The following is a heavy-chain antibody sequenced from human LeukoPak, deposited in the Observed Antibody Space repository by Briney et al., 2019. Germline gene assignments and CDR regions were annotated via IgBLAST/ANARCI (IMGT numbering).Heavy chain of an antibody. Sequence: ASVKVSCKASGGTFSSYAISWVRQAPGQGLKWMGGIIPIFGTANYAQKFQGRVTITADESTSTAYMELSSLRSEDTAVYYCARDDYGDYYFDYWGQGTLVTVSS. D-gene: IGHD4-17*01. J-gene: IGHJ4*02. V-gene: IGHV1-69*13. CDR2: IIPIFGTA. CDR3: ARDDYGDYYFDY. CDR1: GGTFSSYA.